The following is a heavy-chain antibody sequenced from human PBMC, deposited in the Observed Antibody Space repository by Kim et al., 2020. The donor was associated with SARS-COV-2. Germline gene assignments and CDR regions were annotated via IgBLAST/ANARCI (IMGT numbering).Heavy chain of an antibody. D-gene: IGHD6-13*01. V-gene: IGHV4-34*01. CDR2: INHSGST. Sequence: SETLSLTCAVYGGSFSGYYWSWIRQPPGKGLEWIGEINHSGSTNYNPSLKSRVTISVDTSKNQFSLKLSSVTAADTAVYYCARGVNPIHEDQAAGPYDRPAPSYYFDYWGQGTLVTVSS. J-gene: IGHJ4*02. CDR3: ARGVNPIHEDQAAGPYDRPAPSYYFDY. CDR1: GGSFSGYY.